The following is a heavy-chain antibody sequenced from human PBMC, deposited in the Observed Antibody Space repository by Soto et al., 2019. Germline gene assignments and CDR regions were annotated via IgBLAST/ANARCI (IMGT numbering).Heavy chain of an antibody. J-gene: IGHJ5*02. CDR3: ARVVGGIPVAGSWNWFDP. CDR2: ISTYNGNT. Sequence: ASVKVSCKASGYTFTSYALSWVRHAPGQGLEWMGWISTYNGNTNYAQNLQGRVTMTTDISTNTAYMELRGLRSDDTAVYYCARVVGGIPVAGSWNWFDPWGQGTLVTVS. D-gene: IGHD6-19*01. V-gene: IGHV1-18*04. CDR1: GYTFTSYA.